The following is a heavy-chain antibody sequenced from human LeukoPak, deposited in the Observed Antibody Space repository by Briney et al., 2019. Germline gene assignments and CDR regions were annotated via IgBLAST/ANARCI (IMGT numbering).Heavy chain of an antibody. CDR3: ARGSYSHYGMDV. Sequence: PGGSLRLSCAASGFTFSSYWMHWVRQAPGEGLVWVSRIKSDGSVTWYADSVKGRFTISRDNAKNTLYLQMNSLRAEDTAVYYCARGSYSHYGMDVWGQGTTVTVSS. V-gene: IGHV3-74*01. J-gene: IGHJ6*02. CDR1: GFTFSSYW. CDR2: IKSDGSVT. D-gene: IGHD1-26*01.